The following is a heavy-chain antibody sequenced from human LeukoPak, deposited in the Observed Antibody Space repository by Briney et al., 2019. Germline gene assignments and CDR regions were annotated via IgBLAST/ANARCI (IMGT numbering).Heavy chain of an antibody. CDR2: IWYDGSNK. J-gene: IGHJ4*02. D-gene: IGHD6-19*01. V-gene: IGHV3-33*01. CDR1: GFTFSSYG. Sequence: GGSLRLSCAASGFTFSSYGMHWVRQAPGKGLEWVAVIWYDGSNKYYADSVKGRFTISRDSSNNTLYLQMNSLRAEDTAVYYCARGCGSGWGKDYWGQGTLVTVSS. CDR3: ARGCGSGWGKDY.